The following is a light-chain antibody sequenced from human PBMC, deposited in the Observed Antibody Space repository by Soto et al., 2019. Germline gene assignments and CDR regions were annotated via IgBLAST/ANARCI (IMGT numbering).Light chain of an antibody. CDR1: QSVSSY. V-gene: IGKV3-11*01. CDR3: QQRRNWPPIT. J-gene: IGKJ5*01. CDR2: DAS. Sequence: EIVLAQSPASLSLCPGVITTLSPMASQSVSSYLAWYQQKPGQAPRLLIYDASNRATGIPARFSGSGSGTDFTLTISSLEPEDFAVYYCQQRRNWPPITFGQGTRLEIK.